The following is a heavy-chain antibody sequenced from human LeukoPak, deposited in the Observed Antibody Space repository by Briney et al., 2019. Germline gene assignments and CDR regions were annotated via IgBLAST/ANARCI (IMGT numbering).Heavy chain of an antibody. CDR2: ISGSGGST. D-gene: IGHD2/OR15-2a*01. CDR3: AKDTLLHYFDY. J-gene: IGHJ4*02. CDR1: GFFFSSYA. V-gene: IGHV3-23*01. Sequence: GGSLRLSCAASGFFFSSYAMTWVRQAPGKGLEWVSAISGSGGSTYYADSVKGRFTIPRDNSKNTLYLQMNSLRAEDTAVYYCAKDTLLHYFDYWGQGTLVTVSS.